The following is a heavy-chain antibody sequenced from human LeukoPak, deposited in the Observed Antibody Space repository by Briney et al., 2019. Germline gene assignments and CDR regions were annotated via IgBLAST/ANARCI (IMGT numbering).Heavy chain of an antibody. D-gene: IGHD3-22*01. CDR2: IKQDGSEK. J-gene: IGHJ4*02. CDR3: ARIRTYYYDSSGYWGFDY. Sequence: GGSLRLSCAASGFTFSNYWMSWVRQAPGKGLEWVANIKQDGSEKYYVDSVKGRFTISRDNAKNSLYLQMNSLRAEDTAVYYCARIRTYYYDSSGYWGFDYWGQGTLVTVSS. CDR1: GFTFSNYW. V-gene: IGHV3-7*01.